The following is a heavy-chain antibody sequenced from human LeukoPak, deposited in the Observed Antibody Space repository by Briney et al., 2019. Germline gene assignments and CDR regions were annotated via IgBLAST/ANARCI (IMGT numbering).Heavy chain of an antibody. CDR2: IYHSGST. Sequence: PSETLSLTCTVSGYSISSGYYWGWIRQPPGKGLEWIGSIYHSGSTYYNPSLKSRVTISVDTSKNQFSLKLSSVTAADTAVYYSARDRGYYYDSSGYYTSAFDIWGQGTMVTVSS. D-gene: IGHD3-22*01. V-gene: IGHV4-38-2*02. CDR1: GYSISSGYY. J-gene: IGHJ3*02. CDR3: ARDRGYYYDSSGYYTSAFDI.